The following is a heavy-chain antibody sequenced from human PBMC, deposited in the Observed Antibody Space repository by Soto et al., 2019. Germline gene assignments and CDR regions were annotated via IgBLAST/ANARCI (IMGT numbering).Heavy chain of an antibody. J-gene: IGHJ4*02. Sequence: TSVKVSCETSGYSFTSYYIHWVRQAPGQGLEWMGIINPSGGTTTYAQKFQGRVTMTRDTSTSTVYMELSSLRSEDTAVYYCARGPATAPDAYWGLGTLVTVSS. CDR2: INPSGGTT. V-gene: IGHV1-46*01. D-gene: IGHD2-2*01. CDR3: ARGPATAPDAY. CDR1: GYSFTSYY.